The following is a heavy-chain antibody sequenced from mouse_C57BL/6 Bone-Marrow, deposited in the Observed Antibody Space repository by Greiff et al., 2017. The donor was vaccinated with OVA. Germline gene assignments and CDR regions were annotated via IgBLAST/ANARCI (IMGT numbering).Heavy chain of an antibody. D-gene: IGHD2-4*01. CDR2: IYPGNSDT. J-gene: IGHJ3*01. V-gene: IGHV1-5*01. CDR1: GYTFTSYW. Sequence: VQLQQSGTVLARPGASVKMSCKTSGYTFTSYWMHWVKQRPGQGLEWIGAIYPGNSDTSYNQKFKGKAKLTAVTSASTAYMELSSLTNEDSAVYYCTRGTIYYDYPWFAYWGQGTLVTVSA. CDR3: TRGTIYYDYPWFAY.